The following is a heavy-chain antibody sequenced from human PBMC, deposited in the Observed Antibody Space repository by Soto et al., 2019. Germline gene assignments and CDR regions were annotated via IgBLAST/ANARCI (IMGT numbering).Heavy chain of an antibody. V-gene: IGHV4-34*01. D-gene: IGHD3-3*01. CDR3: ARATSEPVRWIDY. Sequence: SETLSLTCAVYGGSFSGYYWSWIRQPPGKGLEWIGEINHSGSTNYNPSLKSRVTISVDTSKNQFSLKLSSVTAADTAVYYCARATSEPVRWIDYWGQGTLVTVSS. CDR2: INHSGST. CDR1: GGSFSGYY. J-gene: IGHJ4*02.